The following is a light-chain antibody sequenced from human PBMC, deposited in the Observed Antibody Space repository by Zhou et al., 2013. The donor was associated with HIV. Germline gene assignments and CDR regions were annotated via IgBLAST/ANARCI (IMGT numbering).Light chain of an antibody. Sequence: EIVLTQSPATLSLSPGEGATLSCRASQSVSSYLAWYQQKHGQAPRLLIYDTSNRATGIPARFSGSGSGTDFTLTISSLEPEDFAVYYCLQRSNWRTFGQGTKV. V-gene: IGKV3-11*01. J-gene: IGKJ1*01. CDR3: LQRSNWRT. CDR2: DTS. CDR1: QSVSSY.